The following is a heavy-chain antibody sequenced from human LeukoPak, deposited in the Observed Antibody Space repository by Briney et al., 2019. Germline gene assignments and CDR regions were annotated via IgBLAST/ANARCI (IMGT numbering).Heavy chain of an antibody. Sequence: GGSLRLSCAASEFTFSSYGMHWVRQAPGEGLEWVAVISYDGSNKYYADSVKGRFTISRDNSKNTLYLQMNSLRAEDTAVYYCAKDRSSSWTWTIDYWGQGTLVTVSS. V-gene: IGHV3-30*18. CDR3: AKDRSSSWTWTIDY. CDR1: EFTFSSYG. D-gene: IGHD6-13*01. J-gene: IGHJ4*02. CDR2: ISYDGSNK.